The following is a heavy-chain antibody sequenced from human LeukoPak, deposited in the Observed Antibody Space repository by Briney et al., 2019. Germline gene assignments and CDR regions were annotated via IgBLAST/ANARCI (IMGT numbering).Heavy chain of an antibody. CDR2: ISYDGSNK. V-gene: IGHV3-30-3*01. CDR3: AKDATYLNWYFDL. Sequence: PGRSLRLSCAASGFTFSTYAIHWVRQAPGKGLEWVAVISYDGSNKYYADSVKGRFTISRDNSKNTLYLQMNSLRAEDTALYYCAKDATYLNWYFDLWGRGTLVTVSS. CDR1: GFTFSTYA. J-gene: IGHJ2*01.